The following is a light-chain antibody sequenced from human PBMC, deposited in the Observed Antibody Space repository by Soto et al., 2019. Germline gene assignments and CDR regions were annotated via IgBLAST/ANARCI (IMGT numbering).Light chain of an antibody. CDR2: DVS. CDR1: GSDVGGYDY. CDR3: CSYAGSYTWV. J-gene: IGLJ3*02. V-gene: IGLV2-11*01. Sequence: QSVLTQPSSVSGSPGQSVTISCTGTGSDVGGYDYVSWYQQHPGKAPKLIIYDVSKRPSGVPDRFSGSKSGNTASLTISGLQAEDEADYYCCSYAGSYTWVFGGGTKLTVL.